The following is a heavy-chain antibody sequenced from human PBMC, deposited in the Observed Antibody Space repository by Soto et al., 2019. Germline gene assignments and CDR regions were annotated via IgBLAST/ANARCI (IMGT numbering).Heavy chain of an antibody. V-gene: IGHV4-30-2*06. Sequence: SETLSLTCAVSGGSISSGGFSWSLIRQSPGKGLELIGYIYYSGSTYYNPSLKSRVTISVDRSKNEFSLRLSSVTAADTAVYYCARATFIRKGYYDATDYYYFDYWGQGTLVTVSS. J-gene: IGHJ4*02. CDR1: GGSISSGGFS. CDR3: ARATFIRKGYYDATDYYYFDY. D-gene: IGHD3-22*01. CDR2: IYYSGST.